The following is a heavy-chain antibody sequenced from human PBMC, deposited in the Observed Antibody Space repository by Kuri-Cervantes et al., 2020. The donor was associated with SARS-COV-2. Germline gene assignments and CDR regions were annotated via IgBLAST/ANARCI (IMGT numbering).Heavy chain of an antibody. J-gene: IGHJ2*01. CDR2: IYYSGST. V-gene: IGHV4-61*01. CDR3: ARDLGFFGSSWYFDL. CDR1: GGSVSSGSYY. Sequence: SETLSPTCTSSGGSVSSGSYYGSWVRQPPGKGLVWIGYIYYSGSTNYNPSLKSRVTLSVDTSKNQFSLKLSSVTAADTAVYYCARDLGFFGSSWYFDLWGRGTMVTVSS. D-gene: IGHD2-15*01.